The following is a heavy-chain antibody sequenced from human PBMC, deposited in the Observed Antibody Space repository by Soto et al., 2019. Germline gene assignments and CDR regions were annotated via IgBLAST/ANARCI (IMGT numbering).Heavy chain of an antibody. V-gene: IGHV4-31*02. CDR1: GGSISSGGYY. CDR2: IYYSGST. D-gene: IGHD3-10*01. J-gene: IGHJ6*02. Sequence: QVQLQESGPGLVKPSETLSLTCTVSGGSISSGGYYLTWVRQHPGEGLEWIGFIYYSGSTYYNPSLKSRVRISVGTAKNQFSRKLSSVTAADTAVYYCARGDYYDSGSPIYGMDVWGQGTTVTVSS. CDR3: ARGDYYDSGSPIYGMDV.